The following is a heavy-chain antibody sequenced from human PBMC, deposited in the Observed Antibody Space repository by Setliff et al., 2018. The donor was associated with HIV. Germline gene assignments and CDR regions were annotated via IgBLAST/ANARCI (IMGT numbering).Heavy chain of an antibody. CDR1: GGSISRRDYC. Sequence: SETLSLTCTVSGGSISRRDYCWGWIRQPPGKGLEWIGSVYYSGSTYYKPSLKSRVTISVDTSKNQFSLKLNSVTAADTAMYYCARVVDADYLDYWGQGTPVTVSS. CDR3: ARVVDADYLDY. V-gene: IGHV4-39*01. D-gene: IGHD2-15*01. J-gene: IGHJ4*02. CDR2: VYYSGST.